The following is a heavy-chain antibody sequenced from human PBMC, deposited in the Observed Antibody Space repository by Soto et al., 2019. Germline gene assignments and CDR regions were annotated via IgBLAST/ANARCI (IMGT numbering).Heavy chain of an antibody. CDR3: ARDVYCSSTSCPLYY. J-gene: IGHJ4*02. Sequence: GASVKVSWKAAGYGITGYYMSWVRQAPRQGLEWMGRINPIIGIANYAQKFQGRVTITADKSTSTAYMELSSLRSEDTAVYYCARDVYCSSTSCPLYYWGQGTLVTVSS. V-gene: IGHV1-69*04. D-gene: IGHD2-2*01. CDR2: INPIIGIA. CDR1: GYGITGYY.